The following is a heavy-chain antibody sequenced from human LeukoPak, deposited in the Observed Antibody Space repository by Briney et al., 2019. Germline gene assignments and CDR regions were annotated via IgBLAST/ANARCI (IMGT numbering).Heavy chain of an antibody. V-gene: IGHV5-51*01. CDR3: ARGSYDILTGYPGEFDY. CDR1: GYSFIDYW. Sequence: GESPKISCKASGYSFIDYWIGWLRQMPGKGLECMGSIYPGDSDTRYSPSFQGQVTISADKSISTAYLQWSSLKASDTAMYYCARGSYDILTGYPGEFDYWGQGTLVTVSS. D-gene: IGHD3-9*01. CDR2: IYPGDSDT. J-gene: IGHJ4*02.